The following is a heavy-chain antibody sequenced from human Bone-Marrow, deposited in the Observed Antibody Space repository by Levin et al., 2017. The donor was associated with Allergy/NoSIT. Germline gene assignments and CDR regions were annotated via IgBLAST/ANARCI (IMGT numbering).Heavy chain of an antibody. Sequence: PGGSLRLSCKASGYSFTSYSIHWMRQAPGQRPEWLGWINTGHGGTKYSQSFQGRVTLTRDPVANTAYMDLSGLTSGDTAVYFCARRGENGEFGYWGQGTLVTVSS. CDR1: GYSFTSYS. CDR2: INTGHGGT. D-gene: IGHD3-10*01. CDR3: ARRGENGEFGY. V-gene: IGHV1-3*04. J-gene: IGHJ4*02.